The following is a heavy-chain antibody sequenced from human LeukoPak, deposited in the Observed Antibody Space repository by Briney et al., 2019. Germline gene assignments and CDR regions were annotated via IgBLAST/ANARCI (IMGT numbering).Heavy chain of an antibody. D-gene: IGHD4-23*01. J-gene: IGHJ4*02. Sequence: GGSLRLSGAASGFTFSTYAMSWVRQAPGKGLEWVSVIYSGGSTYYADSVKGRFTISRDNSKNTLYLQMNSLRAEDTAVYYCARAGTTVVTPHFFDYWGQGTLVTVSS. CDR3: ARAGTTVVTPHFFDY. CDR1: GFTFSTYA. CDR2: IYSGGST. V-gene: IGHV3-66*01.